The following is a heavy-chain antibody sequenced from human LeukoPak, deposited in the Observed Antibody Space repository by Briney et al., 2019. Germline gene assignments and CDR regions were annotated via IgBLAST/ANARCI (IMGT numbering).Heavy chain of an antibody. CDR3: ARVGGRGSIGGDC. CDR1: GFTFSTYW. V-gene: IGHV3-74*03. D-gene: IGHD3-10*01. Sequence: GGSLRLSCAASGFTFSTYWMHWVRQAPGKGLVWVSRIKSDGSATTYADFVKGRFTVSRDNAKNTLYLQMLSLKAEDTAMYFCARVGGRGSIGGDCWGQGTLVTVSS. J-gene: IGHJ4*02. CDR2: IKSDGSAT.